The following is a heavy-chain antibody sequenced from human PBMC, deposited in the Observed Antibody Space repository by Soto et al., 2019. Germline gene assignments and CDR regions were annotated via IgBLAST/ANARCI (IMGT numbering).Heavy chain of an antibody. CDR3: ARASSSSSAADY. CDR1: GESISSGGYY. CDR2: IYDSESA. J-gene: IGHJ4*02. Sequence: QVQLQESGPGLVKASQTLSLICSVSGESISSGGYYWSWIRHHPGKGLEWIGYIYDSESAYYNPSLKSRVNISMDTSKNHLAMKLSSVTAADTAVYYCARASSSSSAADYWGQGTLITVSS. D-gene: IGHD6-6*01. V-gene: IGHV4-31*03.